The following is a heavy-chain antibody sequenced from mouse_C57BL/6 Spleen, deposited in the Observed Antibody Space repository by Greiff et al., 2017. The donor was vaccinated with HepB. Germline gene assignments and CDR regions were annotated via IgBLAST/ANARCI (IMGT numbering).Heavy chain of an antibody. CDR2: IYPGDGDT. CDR1: GYAFSSYW. J-gene: IGHJ3*01. D-gene: IGHD2-3*01. Sequence: QVHVKQSGAELVKPGASVKISCKASGYAFSSYWMNWVKQRPGKGLEWIGQIYPGDGDTNYNGKFKGKATLTADKSSSTAYMQLSSLTSEDSAVYFCAREDDAWFAYWGQGTLVTVSA. V-gene: IGHV1-80*01. CDR3: AREDDAWFAY.